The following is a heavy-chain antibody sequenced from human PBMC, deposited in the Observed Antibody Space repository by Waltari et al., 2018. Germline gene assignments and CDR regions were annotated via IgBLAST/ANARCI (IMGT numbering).Heavy chain of an antibody. V-gene: IGHV4-4*07. CDR1: VGSISSYY. J-gene: IGHJ3*02. Sequence: QVQLQESGPGLVKPSETLSLTCTVSVGSISSYYWSWIRQPTGKGLEWIGRIHSSGSINYTPSIKSRIPMSVDTSKNQFSLKLSSVTAADTAVYSCARDGYCSTTSCPERGDPFDIWGQGTMVTVSS. CDR3: ARDGYCSTTSCPERGDPFDI. CDR2: IHSSGSI. D-gene: IGHD2-2*03.